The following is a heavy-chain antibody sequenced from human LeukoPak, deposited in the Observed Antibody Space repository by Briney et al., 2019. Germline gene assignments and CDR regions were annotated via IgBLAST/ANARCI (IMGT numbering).Heavy chain of an antibody. D-gene: IGHD5-24*01. Sequence: GGSLRLSCAASGFTFSSYWISWVRQAPGKGLEWVANIKEDGSEKYYVDSVKGRFTISRDNAKNSLYLQMNSLRAEDTAVYYCAREDWLQPPRLNWYFDLWGRGTLVTVSS. CDR2: IKEDGSEK. CDR1: GFTFSSYW. CDR3: AREDWLQPPRLNWYFDL. J-gene: IGHJ2*01. V-gene: IGHV3-7*03.